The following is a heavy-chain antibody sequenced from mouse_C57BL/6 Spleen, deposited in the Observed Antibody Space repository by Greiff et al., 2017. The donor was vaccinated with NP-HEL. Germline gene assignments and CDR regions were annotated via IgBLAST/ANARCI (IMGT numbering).Heavy chain of an antibody. CDR3: ARCGYGSSYWYFDV. D-gene: IGHD1-1*01. J-gene: IGHJ1*03. Sequence: QVQLQQSGAELVKPGASVKISCKASGYAFSSSWMNWVKQRPGKGLEWIGQIYPGDGDTNYNGKFKGKATLTADKSSSTAYMQLSSLTSEDSAVYFCARCGYGSSYWYFDVWGTGTTVTVSS. CDR1: GYAFSSSW. CDR2: IYPGDGDT. V-gene: IGHV1-80*01.